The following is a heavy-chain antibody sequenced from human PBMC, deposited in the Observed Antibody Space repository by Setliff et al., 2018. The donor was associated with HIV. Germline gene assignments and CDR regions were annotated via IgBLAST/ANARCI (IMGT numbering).Heavy chain of an antibody. V-gene: IGHV4-39*01. Sequence: SETLSLTCTISGGSISSGSYYWGWIRQPPGKGLEWIGTIYYRGSTYYNPSLKSRVTIFIDPSNKQFTLNLTAVTAADTAVYYCARGYDILAGYIFDYWGQGTLVTVSS. D-gene: IGHD3-9*01. J-gene: IGHJ4*02. CDR2: IYYRGST. CDR3: ARGYDILAGYIFDY. CDR1: GGSISSGSYY.